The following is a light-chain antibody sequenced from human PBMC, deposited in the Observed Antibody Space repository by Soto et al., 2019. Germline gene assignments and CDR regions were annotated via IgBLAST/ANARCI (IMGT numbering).Light chain of an antibody. J-gene: IGLJ1*01. V-gene: IGLV2-23*02. CDR1: NSDVGSYNL. CDR2: EVS. Sequence: QSALTQPASVSGSPGQSITISCTGTNSDVGSYNLVSWYQQHPGKAPKLMIYEVSKRPSGVSNRFSGSKSGNTASLTISGLQAEDEAEYYCCSYAPSSTFVFGTGTKLTVL. CDR3: CSYAPSSTFV.